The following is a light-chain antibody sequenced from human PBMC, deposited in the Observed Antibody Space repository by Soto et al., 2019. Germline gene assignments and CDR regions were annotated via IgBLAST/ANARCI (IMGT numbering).Light chain of an antibody. CDR2: DVS. CDR3: CSYAGSYTYVV. V-gene: IGLV2-11*01. CDR1: SSDVGGYNY. Sequence: SALTQPRSVSGSPGQSVTISCTGTSSDVGGYNYVSWYQQHPGKAPKLMIYDVSKRPSGVPDRFSGSKSGNTASLTISGLQAEDEADYYCCSYAGSYTYVVFGGGTK. J-gene: IGLJ2*01.